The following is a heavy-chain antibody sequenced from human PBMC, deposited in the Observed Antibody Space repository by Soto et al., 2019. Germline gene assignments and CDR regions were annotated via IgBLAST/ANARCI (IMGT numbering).Heavy chain of an antibody. J-gene: IGHJ4*02. D-gene: IGHD3-3*01. CDR1: GFTFSSYW. Sequence: PGGSLRLSCAASGFTFSSYWMSWVRQAPGKGLEWVANIKQDGSEKYYVDSVKGRFTISRDNAKNSLYLQMNSLRAEDTAVYYCARVSDFWRTDYFDYWGQGTLVTVSS. CDR3: ARVSDFWRTDYFDY. V-gene: IGHV3-7*01. CDR2: IKQDGSEK.